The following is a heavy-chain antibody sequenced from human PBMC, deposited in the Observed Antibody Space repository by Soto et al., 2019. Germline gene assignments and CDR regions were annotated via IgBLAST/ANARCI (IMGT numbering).Heavy chain of an antibody. CDR1: GYTISTYD. V-gene: IGHV1-8*01. Sequence: QVQLVQSGAEVKKPGASVKVSCKASGYTISTYDINWVRQAAGQGLEWMGWMSPASGDTGYAPSFQGRVAMTRNISINTAYLELSGLTPEDTGLYYCARDIMAPWGQGTLATVSS. CDR2: MSPASGDT. D-gene: IGHD5-12*01. CDR3: ARDIMAP. J-gene: IGHJ5*02.